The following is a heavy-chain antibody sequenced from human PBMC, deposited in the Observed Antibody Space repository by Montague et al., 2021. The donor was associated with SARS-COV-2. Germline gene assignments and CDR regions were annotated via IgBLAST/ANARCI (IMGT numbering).Heavy chain of an antibody. V-gene: IGHV4-39*02. CDR1: GGSISSNNYY. CDR3: ARRGRKLLPVATTIGGFDI. Sequence: SETLSLTCTVSGGSISSNNYYWDWIRQPPGKGLEWIGSIYDSGSTYYNPSLKSRVTISVDTSKNHFSLKLNSVTAADTAVYYHARRGRKLLPVATTIGGFDIWGQGTMVTVSS. CDR2: IYDSGST. J-gene: IGHJ3*02. D-gene: IGHD5-12*01.